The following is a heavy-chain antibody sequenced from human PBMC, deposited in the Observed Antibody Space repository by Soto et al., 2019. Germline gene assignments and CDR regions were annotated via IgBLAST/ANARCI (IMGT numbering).Heavy chain of an antibody. Sequence: QVQLVQSGAEVKKPGSSVKVSCKASGGTFSSYAISWVRQAPRQGLEWMGGIIPIFGTANYAQKFQGRVTITADESTSTAYMELSSLRSEDTAVYYCARVRYYDILTGFDPDVWGQGTTVTVSS. CDR1: GGTFSSYA. CDR2: IIPIFGTA. J-gene: IGHJ6*02. D-gene: IGHD3-9*01. V-gene: IGHV1-69*01. CDR3: ARVRYYDILTGFDPDV.